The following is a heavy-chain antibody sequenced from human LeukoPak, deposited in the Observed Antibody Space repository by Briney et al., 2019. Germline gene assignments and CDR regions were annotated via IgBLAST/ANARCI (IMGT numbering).Heavy chain of an antibody. Sequence: ASVKVSCKASGYTFTSYIISWVRQAPGQGLEWMGWINAYNGNTDYAQRVQGSVTMTTDTSTSTAYMELRSLRSDDTAVYYCARDRHIAAAVYYYYMDVWGKGTPVTVSS. D-gene: IGHD6-13*01. CDR1: GYTFTSYI. CDR2: INAYNGNT. V-gene: IGHV1-18*01. J-gene: IGHJ6*03. CDR3: ARDRHIAAAVYYYYMDV.